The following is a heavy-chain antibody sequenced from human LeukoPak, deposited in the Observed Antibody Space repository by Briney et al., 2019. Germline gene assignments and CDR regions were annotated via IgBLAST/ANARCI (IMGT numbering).Heavy chain of an antibody. D-gene: IGHD3-22*01. Sequence: GGSLRLSCAASGFTGSSKYMTWVRQAPGKGPEWLSVIYSGGDTYYADFVRGRFTISRDNSKNMVFLQMRSLRAEDTAVYYCVRDRSASSDYYALGYWGQGTLVTVSS. V-gene: IGHV3-66*01. CDR1: GFTGSSKY. J-gene: IGHJ4*02. CDR2: IYSGGDT. CDR3: VRDRSASSDYYALGY.